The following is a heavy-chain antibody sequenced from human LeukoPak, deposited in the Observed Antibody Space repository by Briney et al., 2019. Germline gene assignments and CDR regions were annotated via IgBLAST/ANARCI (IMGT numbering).Heavy chain of an antibody. CDR3: AKHYSDSSGYYYIRGEYYFDY. D-gene: IGHD3-22*01. CDR2: ISGSGGST. Sequence: GSLRLSCAAPGFTFSSYAMSWVRQAPGKGLEWVSAISGSGGSTYYADSVKGRFTVSRDNSKNTLYLQMNSLRAEDTAVYYCAKHYSDSSGYYYIRGEYYFDYWGQGTLVTVSS. CDR1: GFTFSSYA. V-gene: IGHV3-23*01. J-gene: IGHJ4*02.